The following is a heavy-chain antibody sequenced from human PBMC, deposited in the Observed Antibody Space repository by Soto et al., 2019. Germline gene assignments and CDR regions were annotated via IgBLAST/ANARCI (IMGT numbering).Heavy chain of an antibody. CDR3: ARDLGAEGFDY. D-gene: IGHD1-26*01. J-gene: IGHJ4*02. CDR2: IYPSGTVT. Sequence: QVQLVQSGAEVKKPGASVKVSCKSSGHTFTSYYMHWVRQAPGQGLEWMGIIYPSGTVTKYAQEFQGRVTMTRDTSTSTVYMELSSLRSEHTAMYFCARDLGAEGFDYWGQGTLVTVSS. CDR1: GHTFTSYY. V-gene: IGHV1-46*01.